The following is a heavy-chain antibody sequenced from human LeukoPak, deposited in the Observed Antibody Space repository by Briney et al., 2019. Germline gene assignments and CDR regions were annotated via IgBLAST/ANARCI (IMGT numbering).Heavy chain of an antibody. J-gene: IGHJ6*02. CDR1: GGSVSSGSYY. CDR2: IYYSGST. D-gene: IGHD2-15*01. V-gene: IGHV4-61*01. CDR3: ARGVPHGGYCSGGSCYSFWGGRYYYGMDV. Sequence: PSETLSLTCTVSGGSVSSGSYYWSWIRPPPGKGLEWIGYIYYSGSTNYNPSLKSRVTISVDTSKNQFSLKVSSVTAADTAVYYCARGVPHGGYCSGGSCYSFWGGRYYYGMDVWGQGTTVTVSS.